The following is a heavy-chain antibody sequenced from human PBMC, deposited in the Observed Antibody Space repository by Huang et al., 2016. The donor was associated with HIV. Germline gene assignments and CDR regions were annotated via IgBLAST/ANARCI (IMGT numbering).Heavy chain of an antibody. CDR3: ARAYPSGALDY. V-gene: IGHV4-59*01. CDR1: GGSINKYY. CDR2: IVYTGVT. J-gene: IGHJ4*02. Sequence: QVRLQESGPALVKPSETLSLTCAVSGGSINKYYWNWIRQPPGKGLEWIGYIVYTGVTSYRPSLQSRVTMSVDTSKNNFSLKLTSVTAADTAVYYCARAYPSGALDYWGQGTLVTVSS.